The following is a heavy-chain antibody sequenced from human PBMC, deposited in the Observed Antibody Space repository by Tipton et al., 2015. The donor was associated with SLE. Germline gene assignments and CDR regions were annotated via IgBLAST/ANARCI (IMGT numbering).Heavy chain of an antibody. J-gene: IGHJ5*02. CDR3: ARDASGGYNWFDP. V-gene: IGHV4-59*01. D-gene: IGHD6-19*01. CDR1: GGPITSYH. Sequence: TLSLTCTVSGGPITSYHWSWIRQPPGKEPEWIGNVYYSGSANYNPSLRSRVTISVDTSKNQFSLRLNSVTAADTAIYYCARDASGGYNWFDPWGPGAPVTVSS. CDR2: VYYSGSA.